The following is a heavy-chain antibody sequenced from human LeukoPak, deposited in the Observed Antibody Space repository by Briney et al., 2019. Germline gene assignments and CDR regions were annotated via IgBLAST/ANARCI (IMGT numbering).Heavy chain of an antibody. J-gene: IGHJ6*03. V-gene: IGHV3-30*02. D-gene: IGHD2-8*02. CDR1: GFTFSSYG. CDR3: AKSGPPHYYYYYYYMDV. CDR2: IRYDGSNK. Sequence: VGSLRLSCAASGFTFSSYGMHWVRQAPGKGLEWVAFIRYDGSNKYYADSVKGRFTISRDNSKNTLYLQMNSLRAEDTAVYYCAKSGPPHYYYYYYYMDVWGKGTTVTVSS.